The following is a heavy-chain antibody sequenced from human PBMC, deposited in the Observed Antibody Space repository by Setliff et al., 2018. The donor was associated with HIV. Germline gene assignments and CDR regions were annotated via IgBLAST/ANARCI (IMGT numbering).Heavy chain of an antibody. Sequence: SLRLSCAASGFTFSSYGMHWVRQAPGKGLEWVAVIWYDGSNKYYADSVKGRSTISRDNSKNTLYLQMNSLRAEDTAVYYCAKAQWLLSHWGFDPWGQGTLVTVSS. D-gene: IGHD3-3*01. CDR2: IWYDGSNK. CDR1: GFTFSSYG. J-gene: IGHJ5*02. CDR3: AKAQWLLSHWGFDP. V-gene: IGHV3-33*06.